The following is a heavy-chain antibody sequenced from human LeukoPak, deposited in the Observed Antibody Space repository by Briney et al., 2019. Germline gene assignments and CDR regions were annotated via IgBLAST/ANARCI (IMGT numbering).Heavy chain of an antibody. CDR1: GGSISSGDYY. V-gene: IGHV4-30-4*01. Sequence: SETLSLTCTVSGGSISSGDYYWSWIRQPPGKGLEWIGYIYYSGSTYYNPSLKSRVTISVDTSKNQFSLKLSSVTAADTAVYYCARVVTKVRGVITPDNWFDPWGQGTLVTVSS. CDR3: ARVVTKVRGVITPDNWFDP. D-gene: IGHD3-10*01. CDR2: IYYSGST. J-gene: IGHJ5*02.